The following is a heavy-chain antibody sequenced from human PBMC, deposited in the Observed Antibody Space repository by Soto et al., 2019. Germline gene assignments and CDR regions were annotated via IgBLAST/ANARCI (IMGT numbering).Heavy chain of an antibody. Sequence: PWGSLRLSCEASAFVFVDDWISFFRHSPGEGLEWVANIKQDGSEKYYVDSVKGRFTISRDNAKKSLYLQMSSLRAEDTAVYYCARGEGAGLFGMDVWGQGTTVTVSS. V-gene: IGHV3-7*03. D-gene: IGHD1-26*01. CDR2: IKQDGSEK. J-gene: IGHJ6*02. CDR1: AFVFVDDW. CDR3: ARGEGAGLFGMDV.